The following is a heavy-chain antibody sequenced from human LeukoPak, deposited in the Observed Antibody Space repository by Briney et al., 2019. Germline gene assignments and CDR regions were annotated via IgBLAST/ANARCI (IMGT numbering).Heavy chain of an antibody. D-gene: IGHD2-15*01. CDR1: GFTFDDYT. Sequence: PGGSLRLSCAASGFTFDDYTMYWVRQPPGKGLEWVSPLTWNADRTYYADSVKGRFTISRDNSKNSLYLQMNSLKIEDTALYYCARDIAVAATGGAFDYWGQGTLVTVSS. V-gene: IGHV3-43*01. CDR3: ARDIAVAATGGAFDY. CDR2: LTWNADRT. J-gene: IGHJ4*02.